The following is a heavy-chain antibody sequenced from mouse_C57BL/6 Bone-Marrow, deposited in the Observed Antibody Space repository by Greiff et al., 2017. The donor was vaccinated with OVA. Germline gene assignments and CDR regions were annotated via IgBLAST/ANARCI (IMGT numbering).Heavy chain of an antibody. CDR3: ASGGITTVVADY. J-gene: IGHJ2*01. D-gene: IGHD1-1*01. V-gene: IGHV1-55*01. CDR2: IYPGSGST. CDR1: GYTFTSYW. Sequence: QVQLKQPGAELVKPGASVKMSCKASGYTFTSYWITWVKQRPGQGLEWIGDIYPGSGSTNYNEKFKSKATLTVDTSSSTAYMQLSSLTSEDSAVYYCASGGITTVVADYWGQGTTLTVSS.